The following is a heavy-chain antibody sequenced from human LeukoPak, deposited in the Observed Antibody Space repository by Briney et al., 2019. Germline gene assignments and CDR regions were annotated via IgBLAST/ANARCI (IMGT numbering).Heavy chain of an antibody. V-gene: IGHV1-18*01. CDR1: GYTFASYG. CDR2: ISAYNGNT. Sequence: ASVKVSCKASGYTFASYGIIWVRQAPGQGLEWMGWISAYNGNTNYAQKLQGRVAMTTDTSTSTAHMELRSLRSDDTAVYYCARDHEGYFDYWGQGTLVTVSS. J-gene: IGHJ4*02. CDR3: ARDHEGYFDY.